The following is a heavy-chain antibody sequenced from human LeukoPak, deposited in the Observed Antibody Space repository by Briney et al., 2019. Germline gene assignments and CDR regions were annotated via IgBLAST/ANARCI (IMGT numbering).Heavy chain of an antibody. J-gene: IGHJ4*02. Sequence: GGSLRLSCAASGFTFSSYSMNWVRQAPGKGLEWVSSISSGSTYMYYADSVKGRFTISRDNAKNSLYLQMNSLRAEDTAVYYCARDLMDDYVWGSYRPSSYYFDYWGQGTLVTVSS. CDR1: GFTFSSYS. CDR3: ARDLMDDYVWGSYRPSSYYFDY. V-gene: IGHV3-21*01. CDR2: ISSGSTYM. D-gene: IGHD3-16*02.